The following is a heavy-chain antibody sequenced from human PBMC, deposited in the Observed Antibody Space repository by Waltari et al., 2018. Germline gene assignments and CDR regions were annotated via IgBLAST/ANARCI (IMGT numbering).Heavy chain of an antibody. Sequence: QVQLVQSGAEVKKPGASVKVSCKASGYTFTGYYMHWVRQAPGQGLEWMGWSNPNSGGTNYAQKFQGRVTMTRDTSISTAYMELSRLRSDDTAVYYCARDGTPTYYYGSGSYLFDYWGQGTLVTVSS. CDR2: SNPNSGGT. V-gene: IGHV1-2*02. J-gene: IGHJ4*02. CDR1: GYTFTGYY. D-gene: IGHD3-10*01. CDR3: ARDGTPTYYYGSGSYLFDY.